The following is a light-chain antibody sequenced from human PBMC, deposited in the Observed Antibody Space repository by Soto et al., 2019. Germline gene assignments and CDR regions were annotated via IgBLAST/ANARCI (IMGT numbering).Light chain of an antibody. CDR3: QQYNNWPQT. CDR2: GAS. CDR1: QSVSSN. Sequence: EIVMTQSPATLSVSPGERATLSCRASQSVSSNLAWYQQKPGQAPRLLIYGASTRATCIPARFSGSGSGTEFTLTISSLQSEDFAVYYCQQYNNWPQTFGHGTKVEIK. J-gene: IGKJ1*01. V-gene: IGKV3-15*01.